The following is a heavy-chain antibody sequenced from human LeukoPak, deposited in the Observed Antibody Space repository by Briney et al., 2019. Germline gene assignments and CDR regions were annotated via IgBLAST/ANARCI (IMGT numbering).Heavy chain of an antibody. CDR1: GVRFSNYA. D-gene: IGHD6-19*01. J-gene: IGHJ6*02. CDR3: ARGCLPSWLAPRYYYYGMDV. CDR2: ISASGSNT. Sequence: GGSLRLSCAVSGVRFSNYAMTWVRQAPGKGLEWVSTISASGSNTYYADSVKGRFTISRDNSKNTLYLQMNSLRAEDTAVYYCARGCLPSWLAPRYYYYGMDVWGQGTTVTVSS. V-gene: IGHV3-23*01.